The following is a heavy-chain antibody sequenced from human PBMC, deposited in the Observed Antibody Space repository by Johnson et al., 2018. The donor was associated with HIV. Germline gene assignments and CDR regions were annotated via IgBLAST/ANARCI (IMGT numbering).Heavy chain of an antibody. V-gene: IGHV3-30*03. D-gene: IGHD6-19*01. CDR1: GFTFTSYG. CDR3: ARDVGSGWYWDAFDI. J-gene: IGHJ3*02. CDR2: ISYAGSNK. Sequence: VQLVESGGGVVQPGRSLRLSCAASGFTFTSYGMHWVRQAPGTGLEWVAVISYAGSNKYYAYSVQGRFTTSRDNAKNSLYLQMNSLRAEDTAVYYCARDVGSGWYWDAFDIWGQGTMVTVSS.